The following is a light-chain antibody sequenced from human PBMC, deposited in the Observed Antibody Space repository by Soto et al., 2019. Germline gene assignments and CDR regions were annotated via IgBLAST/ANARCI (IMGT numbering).Light chain of an antibody. Sequence: QSALTQPASVSGSPGQSITISCTGTSSDVGGYNYVSWYQQHPGKASKLMIYEVNNRPLGVSFRFSGSKSGSTASLTISGLQAEDEADYYCSSYTSTNTLVFGGGTKLTVL. CDR1: SSDVGGYNY. CDR3: SSYTSTNTLV. V-gene: IGLV2-14*01. J-gene: IGLJ2*01. CDR2: EVN.